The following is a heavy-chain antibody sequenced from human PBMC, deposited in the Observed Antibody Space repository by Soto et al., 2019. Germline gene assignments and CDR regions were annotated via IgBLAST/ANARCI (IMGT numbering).Heavy chain of an antibody. J-gene: IGHJ6*03. CDR3: ARVNGERAMVRGVEYYYYYYMDV. V-gene: IGHV3-48*01. CDR1: GFTFSSYS. Sequence: GGSLRLSCAASGFTFSSYSMNWVRQAPGKGLEWVSYISSSSSTIYYADSVKGRFTISRDNAKNSLYLQMNSLRAEDTAVYYCARVNGERAMVRGVEYYYYYYMDVWGKGTTVTVSS. D-gene: IGHD3-10*01. CDR2: ISSSSSTI.